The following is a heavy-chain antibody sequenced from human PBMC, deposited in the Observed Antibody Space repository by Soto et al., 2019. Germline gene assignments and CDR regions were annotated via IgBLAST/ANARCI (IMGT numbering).Heavy chain of an antibody. CDR1: GFTFTAYS. V-gene: IGHV1-2*02. Sequence: QVQLVQSGAEVKKPGASVKVSCKTSGFTFTAYSMHWVRQAPGQGLEWIGWISPNTGGTNYAQKFQGRVTMTRDTSINTGYLDLNRLRPDDTAVYFCATDSGTSYPGYWGQGTLVTVSS. CDR2: ISPNTGGT. J-gene: IGHJ4*02. CDR3: ATDSGTSYPGY. D-gene: IGHD6-6*01.